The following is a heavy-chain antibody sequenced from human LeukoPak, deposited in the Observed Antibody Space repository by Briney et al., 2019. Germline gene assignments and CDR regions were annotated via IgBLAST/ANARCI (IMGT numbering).Heavy chain of an antibody. CDR2: IYSGGST. V-gene: IGHV3-53*01. D-gene: IGHD6-19*01. J-gene: IGHJ5*02. CDR3: ARVWYSSGLNWFDP. CDR1: GFTVSSNY. Sequence: PGGSLRLSCAASGFTVSSNYMSWVRQAPGKGLEWVSVIYSGGSTYYADSVKGRFTISRDNSKYTLYLQMNSLRAEDTAVYYCARVWYSSGLNWFDPWGQGTLVTVSS.